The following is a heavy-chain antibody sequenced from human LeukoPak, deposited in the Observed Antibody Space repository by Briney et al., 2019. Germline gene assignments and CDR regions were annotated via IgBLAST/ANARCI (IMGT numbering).Heavy chain of an antibody. Sequence: PGGSLRLSCAASGFIFSDYYMSWIRQAPGKGLEWVSAISGSGGSTYYADSVKGRFTISRDNSKNTLYLQMNRLRAEDTAVYYCAKVQTKVWSGYYPDYWGQGTLVTVSS. D-gene: IGHD3-3*01. V-gene: IGHV3-23*01. CDR3: AKVQTKVWSGYYPDY. J-gene: IGHJ4*02. CDR2: ISGSGGST. CDR1: GFIFSDYY.